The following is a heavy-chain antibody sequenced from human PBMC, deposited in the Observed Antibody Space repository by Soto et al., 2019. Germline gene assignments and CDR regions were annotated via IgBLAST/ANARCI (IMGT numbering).Heavy chain of an antibody. V-gene: IGHV1-69*06. D-gene: IGHD3-3*01. CDR3: ARDSIPRGPSIFAVITDVIAV. CDR1: GGTFGSYA. CDR2: IIPIFGTA. Sequence: ASVKVSCKASGGTFGSYAISWVRQAPGQGLEWMGGIIPIFGTANYAQKFQGRVTITADKSTSTAYMELSSLRSEDTAVYYCARDSIPRGPSIFAVITDVIAVSGQGTSGPV. J-gene: IGHJ6*02.